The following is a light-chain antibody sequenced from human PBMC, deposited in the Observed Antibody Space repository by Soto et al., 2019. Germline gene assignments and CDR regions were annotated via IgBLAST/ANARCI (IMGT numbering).Light chain of an antibody. CDR1: SIDVGGYNY. Sequence: QSVLTQPASVSGSPGQSITISCTGTSIDVGGYNYVSWYQLHPGKAPKLMVYEVSNRPSGVPDRFSGSKSGNTASLTISGLQAEDEADYFCCSYAGGYTYLFGNGTKVTVL. CDR2: EVS. CDR3: CSYAGGYTYL. J-gene: IGLJ1*01. V-gene: IGLV2-11*01.